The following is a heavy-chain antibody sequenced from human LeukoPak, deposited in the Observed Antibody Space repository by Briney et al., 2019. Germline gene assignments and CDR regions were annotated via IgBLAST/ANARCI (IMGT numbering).Heavy chain of an antibody. Sequence: SETLSLTCTVSGGSISNYYWNWIRQPPGKGLEWIGYIYYSGSTKYNPSLESRVTISVDTSKNQFSLKVRSVTAADTAVHYCARGVPQGWVHWFDPWGQGTLVTVSS. V-gene: IGHV4-59*01. CDR1: GGSISNYY. J-gene: IGHJ5*02. CDR2: IYYSGST. D-gene: IGHD1-26*01. CDR3: ARGVPQGWVHWFDP.